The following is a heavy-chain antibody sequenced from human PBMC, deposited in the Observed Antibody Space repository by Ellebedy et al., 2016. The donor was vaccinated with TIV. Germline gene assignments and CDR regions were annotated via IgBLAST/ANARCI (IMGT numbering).Heavy chain of an antibody. CDR3: ARRELLEWLRSHYYYYYYMDV. Sequence: GESLKISXAASGFTFSSYAMNWVRQAPGKGLEWVSSISSSSSYIYYADSVKGRFTISRDNAKNSLYLQMNSLRAEDTAVYYCARRELLEWLRSHYYYYYYMDVWGKGTTVTVSS. V-gene: IGHV3-21*01. CDR1: GFTFSSYA. CDR2: ISSSSSYI. J-gene: IGHJ6*03. D-gene: IGHD3-3*01.